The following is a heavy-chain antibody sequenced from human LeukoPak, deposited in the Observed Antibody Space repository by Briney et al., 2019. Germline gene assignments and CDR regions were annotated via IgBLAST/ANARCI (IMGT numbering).Heavy chain of an antibody. Sequence: ASVTVSCKASGGTFSSYAISWVRQAPGQGLDWMGGIIPIFGTANYAQKFQGRVTITTDESTSTAYMELSSLRSEDTAVYYCARSYGSGSSNNWFDPWGQGTLVTVSS. J-gene: IGHJ5*02. CDR3: ARSYGSGSSNNWFDP. D-gene: IGHD3-10*01. V-gene: IGHV1-69*05. CDR2: IIPIFGTA. CDR1: GGTFSSYA.